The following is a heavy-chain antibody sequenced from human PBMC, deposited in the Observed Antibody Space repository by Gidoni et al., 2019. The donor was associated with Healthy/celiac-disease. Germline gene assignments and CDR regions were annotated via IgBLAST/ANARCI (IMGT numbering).Heavy chain of an antibody. D-gene: IGHD1-26*01. V-gene: IGHV3-23*01. J-gene: IGHJ4*02. CDR1: GFTFSSYA. CDR3: AKAYFHIPEFDY. Sequence: EVQLLESGGGLVQPGGSLRLSCAASGFTFSSYAMSWVRQAPGKGLEWVSAISGSGGSTYYADSVKGRFTISRDNSKNTLYLQMNSLRAEDTAVYYWAKAYFHIPEFDYWGQGTLVTVSS. CDR2: ISGSGGST.